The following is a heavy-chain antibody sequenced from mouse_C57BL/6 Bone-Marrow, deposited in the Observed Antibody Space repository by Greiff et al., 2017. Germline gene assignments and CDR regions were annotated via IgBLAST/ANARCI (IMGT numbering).Heavy chain of an antibody. J-gene: IGHJ2*01. CDR3: ARGGTAQATPDY. Sequence: VQLQQPGAELVKPGASVKMSCKASGYTFTSYWITWEKQRPGQGLEWIGDIYPGSGSTNYNEKFKSKATLTVDTSSSTAYMQLSSLTSEDSAVYYCARGGTAQATPDYWGQGTTLTVSS. CDR2: IYPGSGST. CDR1: GYTFTSYW. V-gene: IGHV1-55*01. D-gene: IGHD3-2*02.